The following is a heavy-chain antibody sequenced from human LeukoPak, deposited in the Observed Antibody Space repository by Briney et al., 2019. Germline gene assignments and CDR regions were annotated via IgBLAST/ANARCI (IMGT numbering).Heavy chain of an antibody. CDR2: VNRNSDTI. CDR1: GFTFNDYA. Sequence: GRSLTLSCAASGFTFNDYAMHWVRQVPGKGLEWVGGVNRNSDTIAYGDSVKGRFTISRDNARNSLFLQMNSLRTEDTALYYCAKDLAVGTTPLVYAYDVWGQGTMVTVS. V-gene: IGHV3-9*01. J-gene: IGHJ3*01. CDR3: AKDLAVGTTPLVYAYDV. D-gene: IGHD1-26*01.